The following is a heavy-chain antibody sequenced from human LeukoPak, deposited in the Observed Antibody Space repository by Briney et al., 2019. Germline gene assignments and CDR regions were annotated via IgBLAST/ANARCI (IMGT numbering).Heavy chain of an antibody. CDR2: IYHSGST. CDR3: AREGGRDYGDYLSY. J-gene: IGHJ4*02. Sequence: SETLSLTRTVSGGSISSGGYYWSWIRQPPGKGLEWIGYIYHSGSTYYNPSLKSRVTISVDRSKNQFSLKLSSVTAADTAVYYCAREGGRDYGDYLSYWGQGTLVTVSS. CDR1: GGSISSGGYY. D-gene: IGHD4-17*01. V-gene: IGHV4-30-2*01.